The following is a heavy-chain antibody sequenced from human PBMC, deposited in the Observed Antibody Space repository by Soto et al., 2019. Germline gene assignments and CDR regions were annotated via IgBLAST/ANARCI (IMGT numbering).Heavy chain of an antibody. V-gene: IGHV3-7*01. CDR3: ATKVVIGGIGFVDY. J-gene: IGHJ4*02. CDR2: INHDGSRK. CDR1: GFTFSIYW. Sequence: GGSLRLSCAASGFTFSIYWMHWVLQAQGEGLEWVANINHDGSRKSYADSVKGRFSISRDNARNALYLQMNSLRVEDAAVYYCATKVVIGGIGFVDYWGQGILVTVSS. D-gene: IGHD2-15*01.